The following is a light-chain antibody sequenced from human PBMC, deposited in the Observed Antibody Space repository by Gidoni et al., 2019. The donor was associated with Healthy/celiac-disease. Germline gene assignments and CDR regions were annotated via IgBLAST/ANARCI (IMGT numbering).Light chain of an antibody. Sequence: GDRVTITCRASQSISSWLAWYQQKPGKAPTLLIYDASSLESGVPSRCSGSGSGTEFTLTSSSLQPDDFATYYCQQYNSDWTFGQGTKVEIK. V-gene: IGKV1-5*01. CDR1: QSISSW. CDR2: DAS. J-gene: IGKJ1*01. CDR3: QQYNSDWT.